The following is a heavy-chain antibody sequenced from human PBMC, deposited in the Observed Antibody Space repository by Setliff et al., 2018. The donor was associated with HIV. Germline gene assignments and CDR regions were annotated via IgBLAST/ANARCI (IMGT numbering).Heavy chain of an antibody. CDR2: IYYSGNT. Sequence: PSETLSLTCTVSGGSISSNIYYWGWIRRPPGRGLEWIGSIYYSGNTYYNPSLKRRVTMSVDTSTNTVYMEVSSLRSQDPAVTAVYYCARDSGARWLQGHFDYWGQGTLVTAPQ. J-gene: IGHJ4*02. CDR1: GGSISSNIYY. CDR3: ARDSGARWLQGHFDY. V-gene: IGHV4-39*02. D-gene: IGHD5-12*01.